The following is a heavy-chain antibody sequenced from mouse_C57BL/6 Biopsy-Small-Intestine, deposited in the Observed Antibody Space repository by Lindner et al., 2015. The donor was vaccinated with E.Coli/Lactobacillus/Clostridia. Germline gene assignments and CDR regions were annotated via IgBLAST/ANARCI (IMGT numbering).Heavy chain of an antibody. CDR1: GFTFSSYG. J-gene: IGHJ1*03. CDR2: ISSGGSYT. CDR3: ARHDYYGSSYGWYFDV. V-gene: IGHV5-6*01. D-gene: IGHD1-1*01. Sequence: VQLQESGGDLVKPGGSLKLSCAASGFTFSSYGMSWVRQTPDKGLEWVATISSGGSYTYYPDSVKGRFTISRDNAKNTLYLQMSSLKSEDTAMYYCARHDYYGSSYGWYFDVWGTGTTVTVSS.